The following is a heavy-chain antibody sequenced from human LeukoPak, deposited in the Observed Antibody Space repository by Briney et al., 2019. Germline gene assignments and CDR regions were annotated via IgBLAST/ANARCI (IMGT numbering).Heavy chain of an antibody. D-gene: IGHD2-15*01. CDR3: ARRGYCSGGSCYWGGEFDY. CDR2: IYPGDSDT. CDR1: GYSFTSYW. Sequence: GESLQISCKGSGYSFTSYWIGWVRQMPGKGLEWMGIIYPGDSDTRYSPSFQGQVTISADKSISTAYLQWSSLKASDTAMYYCARRGYCSGGSCYWGGEFDYWGQGTLVTVSS. V-gene: IGHV5-51*01. J-gene: IGHJ4*02.